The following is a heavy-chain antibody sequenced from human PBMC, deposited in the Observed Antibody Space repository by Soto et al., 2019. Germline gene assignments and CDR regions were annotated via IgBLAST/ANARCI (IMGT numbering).Heavy chain of an antibody. V-gene: IGHV3-15*07. Sequence: EVQLVESGGGFVEPGGSLRLSCVGSGLTLSHACMTWVRQAPGKGLAWVGRIKTKGDGGTMDYAAPVKGRFSVSRDDSENTLYLHMRSLHSEDTAMYYCVADRPGVRTNWGFDYWGQGNLVTVSS. CDR3: VADRPGVRTNWGFDY. D-gene: IGHD7-27*01. J-gene: IGHJ4*02. CDR2: IKTKGDGGTM. CDR1: GLTLSHAC.